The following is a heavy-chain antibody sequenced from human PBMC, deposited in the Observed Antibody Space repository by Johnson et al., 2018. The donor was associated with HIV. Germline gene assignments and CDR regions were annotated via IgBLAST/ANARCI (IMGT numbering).Heavy chain of an antibody. D-gene: IGHD3-16*01. CDR3: AREESSPGGVAFDI. CDR1: GFSFSDYY. CDR2: IYSGGST. J-gene: IGHJ3*02. V-gene: IGHV3-66*02. Sequence: VQLVESGGGLVQPGGSLRLSCTASGFSFSDYYMSWIRQAPGKGLEWVSVIYSGGSTYYADSVKGRFTISRDNSKNTLYLQMGSLRAEDMAVYYSAREESSPGGVAFDIWGQGTMVTVSS.